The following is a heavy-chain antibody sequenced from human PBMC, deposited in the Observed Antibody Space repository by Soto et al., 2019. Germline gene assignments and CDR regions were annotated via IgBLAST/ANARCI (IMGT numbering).Heavy chain of an antibody. J-gene: IGHJ4*02. CDR1: GDSISSTNYY. V-gene: IGHV4-39*01. Sequence: SETLSLTCAVSGDSISSTNYYWGWIRQPPGNRLEWIGIGHFFYGGSNYYSASLKSRVSISADTSRNQFSLNLASLTAADTAVYYCARGVRYPPSPWTPLDYWGQGTLVTVSS. CDR2: GHFFYGGSN. D-gene: IGHD1-1*01. CDR3: ARGVRYPPSPWTPLDY.